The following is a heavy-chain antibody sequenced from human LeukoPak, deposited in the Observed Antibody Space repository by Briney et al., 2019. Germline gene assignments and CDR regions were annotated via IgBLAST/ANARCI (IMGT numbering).Heavy chain of an antibody. D-gene: IGHD3-3*01. CDR3: ARQHYDFWSGYYTCGFDY. V-gene: IGHV4-39*01. CDR2: IYYSGST. CDR1: GGSISSSSYY. Sequence: SETLSLTCTVSGGSISSSSYYWGWIRQPPGKGLEWIGSIYYSGSTYYNPSLKSRVTISVDTSKNQFSLKLSSVTAADTAVYYCARQHYDFWSGYYTCGFDYWGQGTLSPSPQ. J-gene: IGHJ4*02.